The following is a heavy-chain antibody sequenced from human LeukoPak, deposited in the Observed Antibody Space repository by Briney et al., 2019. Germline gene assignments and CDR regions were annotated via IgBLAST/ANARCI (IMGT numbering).Heavy chain of an antibody. CDR3: AKRPDCSTTNCFRFEY. CDR1: GFTFSTYA. V-gene: IGHV3-23*01. D-gene: IGHD2-2*01. J-gene: IGHJ4*02. CDR2: ISGDGGST. Sequence: GGSLRLSCAASGFTFSTYAMSWVRQAPGQGLEWVSSISGDGGSTYYAESVKARFTISRDNSKNTLYLQMNSLRAEDTAVYYCAKRPDCSTTNCFRFEYWGQGTLVTVSS.